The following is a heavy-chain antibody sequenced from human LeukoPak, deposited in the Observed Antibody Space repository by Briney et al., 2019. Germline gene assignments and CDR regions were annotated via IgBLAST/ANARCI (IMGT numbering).Heavy chain of an antibody. CDR2: IIPIFGTA. V-gene: IGHV1-69*13. J-gene: IGHJ6*02. D-gene: IGHD3-22*01. CDR3: ARAFLRGSYDSSGTAYYYYGMDV. Sequence: SVKVSCKASGGTFSSYAISWVRQAPGQGLEWMGGIIPIFGTANYAQKFQGRVTITADESTSTAYMELSSLRSEDTAVYYCARAFLRGSYDSSGTAYYYYGMDVWGQGTTVTVSS. CDR1: GGTFSSYA.